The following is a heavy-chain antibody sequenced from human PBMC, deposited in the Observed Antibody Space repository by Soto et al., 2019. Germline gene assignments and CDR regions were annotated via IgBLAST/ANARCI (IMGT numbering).Heavy chain of an antibody. Sequence: EEQLVESGGGLVQPGGSLILSCAASGFTFSGSAIHWVRQASGKGLEWVGRVRTKPNRYATAYAASVKGRFTISRDDSKNTAYLQMTSLKTEDTAVHYCTRLVDPWGQGTLVTVSS. V-gene: IGHV3-73*02. CDR1: GFTFSGSA. CDR3: TRLVDP. CDR2: VRTKPNRYAT. J-gene: IGHJ5*02.